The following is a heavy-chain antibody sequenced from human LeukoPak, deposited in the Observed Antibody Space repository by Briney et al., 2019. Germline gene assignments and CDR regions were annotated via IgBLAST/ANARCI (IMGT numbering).Heavy chain of an antibody. Sequence: PGRSLRLSCAASGFTFSNYGMHWVRQAPGKGLEWVAIISYDGVNKYYADSVKGRFTISRDNSKNTLYLQMNSLRPEDTAVYYCAKDGGPHDSSASGFLDLWGRGTLVIVSS. D-gene: IGHD3-22*01. CDR3: AKDGGPHDSSASGFLDL. V-gene: IGHV3-30*18. CDR2: ISYDGVNK. J-gene: IGHJ2*01. CDR1: GFTFSNYG.